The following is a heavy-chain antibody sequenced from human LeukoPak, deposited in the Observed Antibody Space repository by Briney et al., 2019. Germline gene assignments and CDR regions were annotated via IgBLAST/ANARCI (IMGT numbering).Heavy chain of an antibody. D-gene: IGHD3-10*01. Sequence: ASVKVSCKASGYTFTGYYMHWVRQAPGQGLEWMGWINPNSGGTNCAQKFQGWVTMTRDTSISTAYMELSRLRSDDTAVYYCARDRITMVRGVRNPDYWGQGTLVTVSS. CDR1: GYTFTGYY. V-gene: IGHV1-2*04. CDR2: INPNSGGT. CDR3: ARDRITMVRGVRNPDY. J-gene: IGHJ4*02.